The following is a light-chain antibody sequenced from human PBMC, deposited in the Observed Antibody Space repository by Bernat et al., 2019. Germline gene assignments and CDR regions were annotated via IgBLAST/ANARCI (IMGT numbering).Light chain of an antibody. Sequence: DIQMTQSPSSLSASVGDRVTITCRASQSSSNYLNWYQQKPGKAPKLLIYAAFTLQSGVPSRFSGSGSGTDFTLTISSLQPEDFATYYCQQSYSTPFTFGPGTKVDIK. V-gene: IGKV1-39*01. CDR3: QQSYSTPFT. CDR1: QSSSNY. CDR2: AAF. J-gene: IGKJ3*01.